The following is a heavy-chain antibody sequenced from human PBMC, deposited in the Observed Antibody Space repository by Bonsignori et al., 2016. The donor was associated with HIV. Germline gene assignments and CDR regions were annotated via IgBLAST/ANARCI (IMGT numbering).Heavy chain of an antibody. J-gene: IGHJ4*02. V-gene: IGHV4-59*01. D-gene: IGHD5-18*01. CDR3: AREGGVDTAMAFDY. CDR2: IYYSGST. Sequence: RQAPGKGLEWIGYIYYSGSTNYNPSLKSRVTISVDTSKNQFSLKLSSVTAADTAVYYCAREGGVDTAMAFDYWGQGTLVTVSS.